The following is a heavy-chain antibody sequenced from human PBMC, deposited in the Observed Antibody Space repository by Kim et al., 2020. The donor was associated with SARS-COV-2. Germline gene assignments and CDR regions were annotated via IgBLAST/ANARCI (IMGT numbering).Heavy chain of an antibody. V-gene: IGHV4-59*01. J-gene: IGHJ6*02. CDR2: IYYSGST. D-gene: IGHD1-1*01. CDR1: GDSISSYY. CDR3: ARDYPSGSGVYYYYGMDV. Sequence: SETLSLTCNVSGDSISSYYWSWIRQPPGKGLEWIGHIYYSGSTNYNPSLKSRVIISLDTSMNQFSLQLTSVTAADTAVYYCARDYPSGSGVYYYYGMDVWGQGTTVTVSS.